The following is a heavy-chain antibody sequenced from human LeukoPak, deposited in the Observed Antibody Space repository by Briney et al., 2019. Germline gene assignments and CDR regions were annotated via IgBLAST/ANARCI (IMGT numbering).Heavy chain of an antibody. CDR1: GGSISSSSYY. J-gene: IGHJ4*02. CDR2: IFYSGST. Sequence: SETLSLTCTVSGGSISSSSYYWAWIRQPPGKELKWIGSIFYSGSTYYNPSLKSRVTISVDTSKNQFSLKLSSVTAADTTVYYCARHVKVRGVFHFDNWGQGTLVTVSS. V-gene: IGHV4-39*01. CDR3: ARHVKVRGVFHFDN. D-gene: IGHD3-10*01.